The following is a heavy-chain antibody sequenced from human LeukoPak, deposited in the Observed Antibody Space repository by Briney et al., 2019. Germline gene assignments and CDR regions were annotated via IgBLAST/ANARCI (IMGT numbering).Heavy chain of an antibody. V-gene: IGHV4-39*01. Sequence: SETLSLTCTVSGGSISSSSYYWGWIRQPPGKGLEWIGTIYYSGSTYYNPSLRSRVTISVDTSKNQFSLKLSSVTAADTAVYYCARVVPMYSSDWYDDYWGQGTLVTVSS. CDR1: GGSISSSSYY. CDR2: IYYSGST. J-gene: IGHJ4*02. D-gene: IGHD6-19*01. CDR3: ARVVPMYSSDWYDDY.